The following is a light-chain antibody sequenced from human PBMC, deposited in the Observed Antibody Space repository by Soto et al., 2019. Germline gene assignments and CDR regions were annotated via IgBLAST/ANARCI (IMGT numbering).Light chain of an antibody. CDR1: QDINNC. Sequence: DIQMTQSPSTLSASVGDRVTITCRASQDINNCLAWYQQKQGKAPNLLIYKASSLESGVPSRFSGSGSATEFTLTISRLQPDDSATYYCQQCNNYPWTFGQGTKVEVK. V-gene: IGKV1-5*03. CDR2: KAS. CDR3: QQCNNYPWT. J-gene: IGKJ1*01.